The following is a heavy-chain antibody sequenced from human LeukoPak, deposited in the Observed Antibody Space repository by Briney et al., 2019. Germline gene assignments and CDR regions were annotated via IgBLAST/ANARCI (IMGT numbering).Heavy chain of an antibody. J-gene: IGHJ5*02. CDR3: ARDKEYDNSGRHNWFDP. CDR1: GFTFSDYY. Sequence: KPGGSLRLSCAASGFTFSDYYMSWIRQAPGKGLEWVSYISSSGSTIYYADSVKGRFTISRDNAKNTLYLQMNSLRAEDTAIYHCARDKEYDNSGRHNWFDPWGQGTLVTVSS. CDR2: ISSSGSTI. V-gene: IGHV3-11*04. D-gene: IGHD3-22*01.